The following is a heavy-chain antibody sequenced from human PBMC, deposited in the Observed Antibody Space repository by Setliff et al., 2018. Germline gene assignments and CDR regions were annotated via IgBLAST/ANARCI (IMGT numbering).Heavy chain of an antibody. J-gene: IGHJ5*02. Sequence: SETLSLTCTVSGGSISSGGYYWSWIRQHPGKGLEWIGNIYYSGSTYYNPSLKSRVTISVDTSKNQFSLKLSSVTAADTAVYYCARGRYWFAPNWFDPWGQGTLVTVSS. CDR3: ARGRYWFAPNWFDP. CDR2: IYYSGST. CDR1: GGSISSGGYY. V-gene: IGHV4-31*03. D-gene: IGHD2-21*01.